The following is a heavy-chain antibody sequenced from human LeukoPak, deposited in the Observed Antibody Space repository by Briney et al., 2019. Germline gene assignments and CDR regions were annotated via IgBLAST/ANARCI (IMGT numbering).Heavy chain of an antibody. CDR3: ARDSPVATW. J-gene: IGHJ4*02. D-gene: IGHD1-26*01. Sequence: PGGSLRLSCAASGFTFSSRGMSWLRQAPGKGLEWVSSITPSGDGTYYAASVKGRFTTSRDNSKNTLYLQMDSLRADDTAKYYCARDSPVATWWGQGTLVTVSS. CDR1: GFTFSSRG. CDR2: ITPSGDGT. V-gene: IGHV3-23*01.